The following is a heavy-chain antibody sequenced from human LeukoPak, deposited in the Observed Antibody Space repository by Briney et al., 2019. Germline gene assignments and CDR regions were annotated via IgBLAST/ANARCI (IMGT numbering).Heavy chain of an antibody. CDR2: FNAYNGNT. Sequence: GGSVNVSYKPSRYTVTRYVVSEVRQAPGQGGGGMGWFNAYNGNTNHAQKLQGRGTITTYPSTSPAFLELWSLRSDGTAVYYCARFSSDEEIDCDSSGYDCWGQGTLVTVS. CDR3: ARFSSDEEIDCDSSGYDC. CDR1: RYTVTRYV. V-gene: IGHV1-18*04. J-gene: IGHJ4*02. D-gene: IGHD3-22*01.